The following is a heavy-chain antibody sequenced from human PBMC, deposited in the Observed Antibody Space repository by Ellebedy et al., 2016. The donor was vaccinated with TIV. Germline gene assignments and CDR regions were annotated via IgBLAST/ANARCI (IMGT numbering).Heavy chain of an antibody. D-gene: IGHD6-13*01. CDR2: INPGSGGT. J-gene: IGHJ6*02. CDR1: GYVFTAYY. V-gene: IGHV1-2*02. CDR3: ARVRRGSSGMDV. Sequence: ASVKVSCKTSGYVFTAYYIHWVRQAPGQGLEWMGWINPGSGGTNFAQKFQGRVTMTRDTSVDTAYMELSRLESDDTAVYYCARVRRGSSGMDVWGQGTTVTVS.